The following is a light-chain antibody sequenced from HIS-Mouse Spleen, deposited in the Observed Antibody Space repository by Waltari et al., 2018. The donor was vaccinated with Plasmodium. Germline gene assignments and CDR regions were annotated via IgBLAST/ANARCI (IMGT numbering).Light chain of an antibody. CDR3: QAWDSSTVV. Sequence: QSALTQPASVSGSPGQSIPIPCTGTSRAVGSYTLVSWYQQHPGKAPKLMIYEGSKRPSGVSNRFSGSKSGNTASLTISGTQAMDEADYYCQAWDSSTVVFGGGTKLTVL. V-gene: IGLV2-14*02. CDR2: EGS. J-gene: IGLJ2*01. CDR1: SRAVGSYTL.